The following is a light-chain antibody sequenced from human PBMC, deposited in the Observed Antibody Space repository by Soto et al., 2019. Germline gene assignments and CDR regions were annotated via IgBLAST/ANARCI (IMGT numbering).Light chain of an antibody. V-gene: IGKV2-28*01. CDR3: MQALQMHLT. CDR2: LGS. Sequence: DIVMTQSPLSLPVTPGEPASISCRSSQSLLHSNGYNYLDWYLQKPGQSPQLLIYLGSNRASGVPDRFSGSGSGTECTLNISRVEAEDVGVYYCMQALQMHLTFGGGTKVEIK. CDR1: QSLLHSNGYNY. J-gene: IGKJ4*01.